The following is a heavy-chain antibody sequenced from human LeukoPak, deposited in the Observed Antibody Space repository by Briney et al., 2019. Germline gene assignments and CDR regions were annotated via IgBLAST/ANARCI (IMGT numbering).Heavy chain of an antibody. D-gene: IGHD3-22*01. CDR3: ARAFITSRPYAFDV. V-gene: IGHV4-61*02. Sequence: PSQTLSLTCTVSGGSISSGSYYGSWIRQPAGKGLEWLGRIYTSGSTNYNPSLKSRVTISVDTSKNQFSLKLSSVTAADTAVYYCARAFITSRPYAFDVWGQGTMVTVSS. CDR1: GGSISSGSYY. J-gene: IGHJ3*01. CDR2: IYTSGST.